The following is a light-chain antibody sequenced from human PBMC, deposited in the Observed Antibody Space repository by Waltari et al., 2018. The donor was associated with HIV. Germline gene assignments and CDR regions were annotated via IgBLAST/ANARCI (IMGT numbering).Light chain of an antibody. Sequence: EIVLTQSPATLSLSPGESATISCRASQSIDSYLAWYQQKPGQAPRLLIYDASNRATGIPARFSGSGSGTDFTLTISSLEPEDFAVYYCQQRSNWPPLTFGGGTKVEIK. CDR1: QSIDSY. J-gene: IGKJ4*01. V-gene: IGKV3-11*01. CDR2: DAS. CDR3: QQRSNWPPLT.